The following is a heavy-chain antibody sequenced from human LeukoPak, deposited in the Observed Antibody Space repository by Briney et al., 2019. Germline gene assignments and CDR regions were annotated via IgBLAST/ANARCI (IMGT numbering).Heavy chain of an antibody. CDR1: GGSISSYY. Sequence: PSETLSLTCTVSGGSISSYYWSWIRQPAGKGLEWIGRIYTSGSTNYNPSLKSRVTMSVDTSKNQFSLKLSSVTAADTAVYYCARFHLGYCSGGSCYSSWFDPWGQGTLVTVSS. CDR3: ARFHLGYCSGGSCYSSWFDP. J-gene: IGHJ5*02. D-gene: IGHD2-15*01. V-gene: IGHV4-4*07. CDR2: IYTSGST.